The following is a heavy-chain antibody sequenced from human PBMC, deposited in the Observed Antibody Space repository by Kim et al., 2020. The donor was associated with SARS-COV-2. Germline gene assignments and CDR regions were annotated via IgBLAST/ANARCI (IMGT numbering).Heavy chain of an antibody. CDR3: ARDSIEGFSSWYSEIYYYYYGMDV. D-gene: IGHD6-13*01. J-gene: IGHJ6*02. CDR1: GFTFSSYG. CDR2: ISYDGSNK. V-gene: IGHV3-33*05. Sequence: GGSLRLSCAASGFTFSSYGMHWVRQAPGKGLEWVAVISYDGSNKYYADSVKGRFTISRDNSKNTLYLQMNSLRAEDTAVYYCARDSIEGFSSWYSEIYYYYYGMDVWGQGTTVTVSS.